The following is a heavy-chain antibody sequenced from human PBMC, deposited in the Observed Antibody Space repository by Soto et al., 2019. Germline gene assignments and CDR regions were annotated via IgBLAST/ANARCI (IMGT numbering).Heavy chain of an antibody. J-gene: IGHJ6*03. CDR2: ISWNSGSI. V-gene: IGHV3-9*01. CDR1: GFTFDDYA. CDR3: AKGYCSSTSCQHYMDV. Sequence: GGSLRLSCAASGFTFDDYAMHWVRQAPGKGLEWVSGISWNSGSIGYADSVKGRFTISRDNAKNSLYLQMNSLRAEDTALYYCAKGYCSSTSCQHYMDVWGKGTTVTVSS. D-gene: IGHD2-2*01.